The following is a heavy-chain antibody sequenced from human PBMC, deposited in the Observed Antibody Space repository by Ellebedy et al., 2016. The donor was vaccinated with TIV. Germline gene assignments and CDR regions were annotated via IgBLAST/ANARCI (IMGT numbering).Heavy chain of an antibody. CDR3: ARAGEYTSSSGMDV. CDR1: GDSVSSNSAA. D-gene: IGHD6-6*01. V-gene: IGHV6-1*01. Sequence: SETLSLTCAISGDSVSSNSAAWNWIRQSPSRGLEWLGRTYYRSKWHNDYAVSVNGRITINPDTSKNQFSLQLSSVSPEDTAVYYCARAGEYTSSSGMDVWGQGTTVTVSS. J-gene: IGHJ6*02. CDR2: TYYRSKWHN.